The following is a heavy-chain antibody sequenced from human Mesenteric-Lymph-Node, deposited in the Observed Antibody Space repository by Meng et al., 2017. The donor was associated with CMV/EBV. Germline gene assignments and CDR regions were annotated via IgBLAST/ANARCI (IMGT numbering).Heavy chain of an antibody. J-gene: IGHJ6*02. CDR1: GFTFSDHA. CDR2: ISGSGSIT. D-gene: IGHD1-20*01. V-gene: IGHV3-23*01. CDR3: AKRVTGAFYGLDV. Sequence: GGSLRLSCAASGFTFSDHAMSWVRQAPGQGLEWVSLISGSGSITYSADSVKGRFSISRDNSKNTLYLQMNSLRAEDTAVYYCAKRVTGAFYGLDVWGQGTTVTVSS.